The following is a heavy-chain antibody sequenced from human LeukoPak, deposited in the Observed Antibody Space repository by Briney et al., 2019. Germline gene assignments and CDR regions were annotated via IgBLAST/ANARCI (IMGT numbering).Heavy chain of an antibody. CDR2: ISSSSSTI. Sequence: GGSLRLSCAASGFTFSSYSMNWVRQAPGKGLEWVSYISSSSSTIYYADSVKGRFTISRDNAKNSLYLQMNSLRAEDTAVYYCARDVDYANPRHDYWGQGTLVTVSS. CDR1: GFTFSSYS. J-gene: IGHJ4*02. D-gene: IGHD4/OR15-4a*01. CDR3: ARDVDYANPRHDY. V-gene: IGHV3-48*01.